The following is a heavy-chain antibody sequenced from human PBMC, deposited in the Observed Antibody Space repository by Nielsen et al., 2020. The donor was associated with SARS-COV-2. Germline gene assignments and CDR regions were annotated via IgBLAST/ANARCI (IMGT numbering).Heavy chain of an antibody. CDR2: INPSGGST. J-gene: IGHJ5*02. Sequence: ASVKVSCKASGYTFTSYYMHWVRQAPGQGLEWMGIINPSGGSTSYAQKFQGRVTMTRDTSTSTVYMELSSLRSEDTAVYYCARGIRVNSSGSGGVFDPWGQGTLVTVSS. D-gene: IGHD6-19*01. CDR1: GYTFTSYY. CDR3: ARGIRVNSSGSGGVFDP. V-gene: IGHV1-46*01.